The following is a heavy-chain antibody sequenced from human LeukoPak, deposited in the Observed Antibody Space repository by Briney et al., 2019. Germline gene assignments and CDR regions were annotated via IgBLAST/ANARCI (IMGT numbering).Heavy chain of an antibody. CDR1: GGSFSSHY. V-gene: IGHV4-59*11. CDR3: ARDHYIVEVPAAMWYWFDP. J-gene: IGHJ5*02. D-gene: IGHD2-2*01. Sequence: PSETLSLTCTVSGGSFSSHYWSWIRQPPGKGLEWIGYISYIGSTNYNPSLKSRVTISVDTSKKQFSLKLSSVTAADTAVYYCARDHYIVEVPAAMWYWFDPWGQGTLVTVSS. CDR2: ISYIGST.